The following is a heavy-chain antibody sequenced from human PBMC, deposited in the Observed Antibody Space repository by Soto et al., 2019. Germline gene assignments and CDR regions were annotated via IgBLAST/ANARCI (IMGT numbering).Heavy chain of an antibody. J-gene: IGHJ4*02. D-gene: IGHD5-12*01. V-gene: IGHV4-30-2*01. Sequence: NPSETLSLTCAVCGGSICSGGYSWSWIRQPPGKGLEWIGYIYHSGSTYYNPSLKSRVTISVDRSKNQFSLKLSSVTAADTAVYYCAAGGGLPRYYWGQGTLVTVSS. CDR2: IYHSGST. CDR3: AAGGGLPRYY. CDR1: GGSICSGGYS.